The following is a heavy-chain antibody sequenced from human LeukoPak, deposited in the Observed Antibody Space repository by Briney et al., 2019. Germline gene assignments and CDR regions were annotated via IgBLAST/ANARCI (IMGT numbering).Heavy chain of an antibody. Sequence: GGSLRLSCAASGFTFRSYEMNWVRQAPGKGLEWASFISSSGSAMYYADSVKGRFTISRDNAKNSLYLQINSLRAEDTALYYCVRDGRYCSGGRCFPIWGQGTLVTVST. CDR2: ISSSGSAM. D-gene: IGHD2-15*01. CDR1: GFTFRSYE. J-gene: IGHJ4*02. CDR3: VRDGRYCSGGRCFPI. V-gene: IGHV3-48*03.